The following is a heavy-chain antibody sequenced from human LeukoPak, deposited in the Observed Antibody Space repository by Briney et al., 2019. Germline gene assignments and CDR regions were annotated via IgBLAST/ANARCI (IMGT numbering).Heavy chain of an antibody. V-gene: IGHV4-59*01. CDR2: IYYSGST. CDR1: GGSISSYY. J-gene: IGHJ3*02. Sequence: SETLSLTCTVSGGSISSYYWSWIRQPPGKGLEWIGYIYYSGSTNYNPSLKSRVTISVDTSKNQFSLKLSSVTAADTAVYYCARGSSPPRLRVGAFDIWGQGTMVTVSS. D-gene: IGHD2-8*01. CDR3: ARGSSPPRLRVGAFDI.